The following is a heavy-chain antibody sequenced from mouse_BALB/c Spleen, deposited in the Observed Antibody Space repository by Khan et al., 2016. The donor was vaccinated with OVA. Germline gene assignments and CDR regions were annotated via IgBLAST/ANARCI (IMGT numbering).Heavy chain of an antibody. Sequence: QVQLKESGAELVRPGASVKLSCKTSGYIFTSYWFHWVKQRSGQGLEWIARIYPGTDNTYYNEKFKDKATLTADKSSSTAYMQLSNLKSEDSDVYFCAREEAVYHFDHWGQGTTLTVSS. CDR2: IYPGTDNT. D-gene: IGHD3-3*01. J-gene: IGHJ2*01. V-gene: IGHV1-76*01. CDR1: GYIFTSYW. CDR3: AREEAVYHFDH.